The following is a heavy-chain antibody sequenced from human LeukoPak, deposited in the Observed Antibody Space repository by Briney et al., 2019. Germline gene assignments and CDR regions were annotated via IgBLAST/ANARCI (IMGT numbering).Heavy chain of an antibody. CDR3: ARVSSSWPHYYFGY. CDR2: IYYTGST. J-gene: IGHJ4*02. V-gene: IGHV4-59*11. Sequence: SETLSLTCTVSGGSISSHYCSWIRQPPGKGLEWIGYIYYTGSTNYNPSLKSRVTISVDTSENQFSLKLTSVTAADTAVYYCARVSSSWPHYYFGYWGQGTLVTVSS. D-gene: IGHD6-13*01. CDR1: GGSISSHY.